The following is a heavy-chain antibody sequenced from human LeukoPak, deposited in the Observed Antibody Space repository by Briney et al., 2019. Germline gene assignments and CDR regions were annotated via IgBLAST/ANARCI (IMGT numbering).Heavy chain of an antibody. CDR3: AIMSSSSEFDY. CDR1: GFTFSSYA. J-gene: IGHJ4*02. Sequence: GGSLRLSCAASGFTFSSYAMHWVRQAPGKGLEWVAVISYDGSNKYYADSVKGRFTISRDNSKNTLYLQMNSLRAEDTAVYHCAIMSSSSEFDYWGQGTLVTVSS. CDR2: ISYDGSNK. V-gene: IGHV3-30-3*01. D-gene: IGHD6-6*01.